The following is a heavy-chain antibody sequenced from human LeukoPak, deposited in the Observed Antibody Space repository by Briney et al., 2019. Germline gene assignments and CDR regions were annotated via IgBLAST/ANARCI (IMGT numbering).Heavy chain of an antibody. CDR2: ISSSSSYT. CDR3: ARDRPTTVKRYYYYYGMDV. J-gene: IGHJ6*02. D-gene: IGHD4-11*01. CDR1: GFTFSDYY. Sequence: GSLRLSCAASGFTFSDYYMSWIRQAPGKGLEWVSYISSSSSYTNYADSVKGRFTISRDNAKNSLYLQMNSLRAEDTAAYYCARDRPTTVKRYYYYYGMDVWGQGTTVTVSS. V-gene: IGHV3-11*06.